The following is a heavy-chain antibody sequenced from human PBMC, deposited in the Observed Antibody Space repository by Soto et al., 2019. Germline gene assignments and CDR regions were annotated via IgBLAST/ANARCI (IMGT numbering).Heavy chain of an antibody. Sequence: LSLTCTVSGGSISSGDYYWSWIRQPPGKGLEWIGYIYYSGSTYYNPSLKSRVTISVDTSKNQFSLKLSSVTAADTAVYYCARDRAYCGGDCFTPTNWFDPWGQGTLVTVSS. CDR3: ARDRAYCGGDCFTPTNWFDP. CDR1: GGSISSGDYY. CDR2: IYYSGST. J-gene: IGHJ5*02. V-gene: IGHV4-30-4*01. D-gene: IGHD2-21*02.